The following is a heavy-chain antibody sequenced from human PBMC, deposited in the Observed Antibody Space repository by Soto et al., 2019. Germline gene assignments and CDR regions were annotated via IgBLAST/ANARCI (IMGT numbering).Heavy chain of an antibody. CDR3: ARDRYYYYYYYMDV. Sequence: VQLVESGGGLVQPGGSLRLSCAASGFTFSSYWMSWVRQAPGKGLEWVANIKQDGSEKYYVDSVKGRFTISRDNAKNSLYLQMNSLRAEDTAVYYCARDRYYYYYYYMDVWGKGTTVTVSS. J-gene: IGHJ6*03. CDR2: IKQDGSEK. CDR1: GFTFSSYW. V-gene: IGHV3-7*01.